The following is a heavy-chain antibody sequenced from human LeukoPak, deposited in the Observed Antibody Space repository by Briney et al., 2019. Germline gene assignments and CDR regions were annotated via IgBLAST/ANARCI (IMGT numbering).Heavy chain of an antibody. D-gene: IGHD3-10*01. Sequence: GRSLRLSCAASGFTFSSYGMHWVRQAPGKGLEWVAVISYDRSNKYYADSVKGRFTISRDNSKNTLYLQMNSLRAEDTAVYYCAKDPGVGLTYYYGSGLADWGQGTLVTVSS. V-gene: IGHV3-30*18. CDR3: AKDPGVGLTYYYGSGLAD. CDR2: ISYDRSNK. CDR1: GFTFSSYG. J-gene: IGHJ4*02.